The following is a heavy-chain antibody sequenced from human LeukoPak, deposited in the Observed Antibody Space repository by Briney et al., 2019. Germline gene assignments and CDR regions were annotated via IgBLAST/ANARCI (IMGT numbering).Heavy chain of an antibody. Sequence: PGGSLRLSCAASGFTFSSYAMHWVRQAPGKGLEWVAVISYDGSNKYYADSVKGRFTISRDNSKNTLYLQMNSLRVEDTAVYYCAKGGQLGVYYFDYWGQGTLVTVSS. CDR3: AKGGQLGVYYFDY. D-gene: IGHD2-8*02. J-gene: IGHJ4*02. CDR1: GFTFSSYA. V-gene: IGHV3-30-3*01. CDR2: ISYDGSNK.